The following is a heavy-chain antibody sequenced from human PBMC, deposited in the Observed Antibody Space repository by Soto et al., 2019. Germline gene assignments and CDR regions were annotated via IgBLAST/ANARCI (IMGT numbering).Heavy chain of an antibody. V-gene: IGHV4-30-2*03. Sequence: KPSETLSLTCAVSGGSISSGGYSWSWIRQPPGKGLEWIGYIYHSGSTYYMPSLRSRVTLSVDTSKNQFSLRLTSVTAEDTAVYYCARHEGNGNVWPLDYWGQGILVTVSS. CDR2: IYHSGST. CDR3: ARHEGNGNVWPLDY. D-gene: IGHD2-8*01. J-gene: IGHJ4*02. CDR1: GGSISSGGYS.